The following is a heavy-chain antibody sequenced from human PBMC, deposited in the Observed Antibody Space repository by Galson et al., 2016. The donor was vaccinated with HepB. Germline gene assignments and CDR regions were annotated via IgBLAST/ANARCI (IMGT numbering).Heavy chain of an antibody. CDR2: ISYDGSTQ. CDR1: GFTFRSYA. J-gene: IGHJ4*02. Sequence: SLRLSCAASGFTFRSYAMHWVRQAPGKGLEWVAVISYDGSTQYYTDSVKGRFTISRDNSNNTLFLQMNSLRAEDAAVYYCARGEIASRLGYWGPGSLVTVSS. D-gene: IGHD6-6*01. V-gene: IGHV3-30*03. CDR3: ARGEIASRLGY.